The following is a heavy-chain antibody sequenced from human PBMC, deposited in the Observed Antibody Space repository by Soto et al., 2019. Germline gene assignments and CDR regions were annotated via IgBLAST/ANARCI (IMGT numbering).Heavy chain of an antibody. V-gene: IGHV4-39*01. Sequence: SETLSLTCTFSCDSMTSSSYYWGWIRQPPGKGLEWIGSIYYSERTSYNSGSTYYSPSLKSRVTISGDTSKSQFSLNLSSVTAADTAVYYCARHTRNQFDPWGQGTLVTVSS. CDR3: ARHTRNQFDP. CDR2: IYYSERTSYNSGST. CDR1: CDSMTSSSYY. J-gene: IGHJ5*02.